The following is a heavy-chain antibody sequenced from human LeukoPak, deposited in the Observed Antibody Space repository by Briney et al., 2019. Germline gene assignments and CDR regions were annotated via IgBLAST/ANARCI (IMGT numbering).Heavy chain of an antibody. V-gene: IGHV1-8*01. CDR2: MNPNSGNT. CDR3: ARIIGPNIAAAAVITDDY. J-gene: IGHJ4*02. Sequence: ASVKVSCKASGYTFTSYDINWVRQATGQGLEWMGWMNPNSGNTGYAQKFLGRVTMTRNTSISTAYMELSSLRSEDTAVYYCARIIGPNIAAAAVITDDYWPQGTLDTVSA. D-gene: IGHD6-13*01. CDR1: GYTFTSYD.